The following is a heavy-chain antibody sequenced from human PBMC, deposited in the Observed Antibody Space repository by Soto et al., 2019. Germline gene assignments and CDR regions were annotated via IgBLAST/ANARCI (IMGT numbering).Heavy chain of an antibody. D-gene: IGHD4-17*01. V-gene: IGHV4-61*05. CDR1: GGSISGSNYY. J-gene: IGHJ4*02. CDR3: ARHDYGGFGL. CDR2: IYYSGST. Sequence: SETLSLTCTVSGGSISGSNYYWGWIRQPPGKGLEWIGYIYYSGSTNYNPSLKSRVTISVDTSKNQFSLKLSSVTAADTAVYYCARHDYGGFGLWGEGTLVTVSS.